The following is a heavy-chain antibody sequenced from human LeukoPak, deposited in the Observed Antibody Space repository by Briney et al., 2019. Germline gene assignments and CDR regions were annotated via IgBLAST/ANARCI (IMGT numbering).Heavy chain of an antibody. Sequence: GGSLGLSCETSAFTFRSYGMHWVRQAPGKGLEWVAFIRYDGGNKNYADSVKGRLTISRDNPKNTLYLQMSSLRADDTAVYYCAKEIWPTVTTPGRTYFDYWGQGTLVTVSS. CDR3: AKEIWPTVTTPGRTYFDY. D-gene: IGHD4-17*01. V-gene: IGHV3-30*02. CDR1: AFTFRSYG. J-gene: IGHJ4*02. CDR2: IRYDGGNK.